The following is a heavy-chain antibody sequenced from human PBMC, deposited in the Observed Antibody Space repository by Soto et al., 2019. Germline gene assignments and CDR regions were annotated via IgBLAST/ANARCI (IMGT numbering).Heavy chain of an antibody. J-gene: IGHJ6*02. CDR2: ISSSSGTI. CDR1: GFTFSSYS. CDR3: ARASTGYYYDNGMDV. Sequence: PGGSLRLSCTASGFTFSSYSMNWVRQAPGKGLECVSYISSSSGTISYADSVKGRFTISRDNGKNSLYLQMNSLRDEDTAVYYCARASTGYYYDNGMDVWGQGTTVTVS. V-gene: IGHV3-48*02. D-gene: IGHD2-15*01.